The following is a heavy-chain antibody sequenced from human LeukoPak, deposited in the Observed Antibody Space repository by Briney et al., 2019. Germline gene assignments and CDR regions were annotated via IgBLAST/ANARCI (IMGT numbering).Heavy chain of an antibody. CDR1: GFTFSNAW. D-gene: IGHD3-10*01. CDR2: IKSKTDGGTT. CDR3: TTEALWFGELLALYFDY. J-gene: IGHJ4*02. Sequence: GGSLRLSCAASGFTFSNAWMSWVRQAPGKGLEWVGRIKSKTDGGTTDYAAPVKGRFTISRDDSKNTLYLQMNSLKTEDTAVYYCTTEALWFGELLALYFDYWGQGTLVTVSS. V-gene: IGHV3-15*01.